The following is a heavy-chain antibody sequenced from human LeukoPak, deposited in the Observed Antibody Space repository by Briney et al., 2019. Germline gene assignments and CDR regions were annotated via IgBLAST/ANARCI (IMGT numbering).Heavy chain of an antibody. CDR2: ISAYNGNT. Sequence: ASVKVSCKASGYTFTSYAMNWVREAPGQGLEWMGWISAYNGNTNYAQKLQGRVTMTTDTSTSTAYMELRSLRSDDTAVYYCARDLGRSSSWYKGDYWGQGTLVTVPS. CDR3: ARDLGRSSSWYKGDY. D-gene: IGHD6-13*01. CDR1: GYTFTSYA. J-gene: IGHJ4*02. V-gene: IGHV1-18*01.